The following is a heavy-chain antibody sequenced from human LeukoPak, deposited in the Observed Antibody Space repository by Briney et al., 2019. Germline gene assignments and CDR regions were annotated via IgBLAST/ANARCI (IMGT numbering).Heavy chain of an antibody. V-gene: IGHV4-34*01. CDR2: INHSGST. CDR3: ARGPFGYCSSTSCSSIIRNWFDP. D-gene: IGHD2-2*03. Sequence: SETLSLTCAVYGGSFSGYYWSWIRQPPGKGLEWIGEINHSGSTNYNPSLKSRVTISVDTSKNQFSLKLSSVTAADTAVYYCARGPFGYCSSTSCSSIIRNWFDPWGQGTLVTVSS. CDR1: GGSFSGYY. J-gene: IGHJ5*02.